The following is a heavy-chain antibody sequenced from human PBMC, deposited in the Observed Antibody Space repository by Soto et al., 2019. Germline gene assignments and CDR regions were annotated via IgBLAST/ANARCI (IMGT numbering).Heavy chain of an antibody. CDR1: GGSISSGGYY. J-gene: IGHJ4*02. Sequence: SSETLSLTCTVSGGSISSGGYYWSWIRQHPGKGLEWIGYIYYSGSTYYNPSPKSRVTISVDTSKNQFSLKLSSVTAADTAVYYCARVLNYYDSSGYYFDYWGQGTLVTV. CDR3: ARVLNYYDSSGYYFDY. CDR2: IYYSGST. V-gene: IGHV4-31*03. D-gene: IGHD3-22*01.